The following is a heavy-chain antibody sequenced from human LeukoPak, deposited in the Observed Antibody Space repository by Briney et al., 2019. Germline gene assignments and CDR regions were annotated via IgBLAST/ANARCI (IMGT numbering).Heavy chain of an antibody. Sequence: QPGGSLGLSCAASGFTFSSYAMSWVRQAPGKGLEWVSAICGSGGSTYYADSVKGRFTISRDNAKNTLYLQMNSLRAEDTAVYYCARRVLKFDNYYGMDVWGQGTTVTVSS. V-gene: IGHV3-23*01. CDR1: GFTFSSYA. CDR3: ARRVLKFDNYYGMDV. J-gene: IGHJ6*02. CDR2: ICGSGGST. D-gene: IGHD3-9*01.